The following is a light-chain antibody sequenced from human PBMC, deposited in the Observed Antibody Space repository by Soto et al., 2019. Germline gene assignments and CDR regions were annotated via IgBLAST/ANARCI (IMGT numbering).Light chain of an antibody. J-gene: IGKJ4*01. CDR3: QHYGTSLT. CDR2: GAS. Sequence: PGESVTLSCRASHSVSSSHLAWYQQKPGQAPRLFIYGASRRASGIPDRFSGSGSGTDFTLTISRLQPEDFAVYSCQHYGTSLTFCGGTKVEIK. CDR1: HSVSSSH. V-gene: IGKV3-20*01.